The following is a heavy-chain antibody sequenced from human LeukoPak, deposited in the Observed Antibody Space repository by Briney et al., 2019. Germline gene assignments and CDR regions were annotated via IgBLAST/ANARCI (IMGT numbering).Heavy chain of an antibody. CDR3: ARLYYEHYYYYYMDV. V-gene: IGHV4-39*01. J-gene: IGHJ6*03. D-gene: IGHD1-26*01. Sequence: SETLSLTCTVSGGSISSSSYYWGWIRQPPGKGLEWIGSIYYRGSTYYNPSLKSRVTISVDTSKNQFSLKLSSVTAADTAVYYCARLYYEHYYYYYMDVWGKGTTVTVSS. CDR1: GGSISSSSYY. CDR2: IYYRGST.